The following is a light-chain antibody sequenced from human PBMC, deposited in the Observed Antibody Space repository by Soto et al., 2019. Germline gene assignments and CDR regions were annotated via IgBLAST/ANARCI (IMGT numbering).Light chain of an antibody. CDR1: QCLSRK. CDR3: QQYHTWPIT. V-gene: IGKV3-15*01. J-gene: IGKJ4*01. Sequence: DIVMTQSPATLSVAPGERVTFSCRASQCLSRKLAWYQHKPGQAPRLLISGASTGATGIPARFSGSGSGTEFTLTISSLQSEDCAIYYCQQYHTWPITFGGGTKV. CDR2: GAS.